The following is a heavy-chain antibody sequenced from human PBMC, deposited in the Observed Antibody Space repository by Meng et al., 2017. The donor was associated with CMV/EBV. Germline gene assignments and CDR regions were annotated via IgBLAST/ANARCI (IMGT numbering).Heavy chain of an antibody. D-gene: IGHD1-26*01. V-gene: IGHV4-39*07. CDR3: ASIVGAQDY. CDR1: GGSISSSSYY. CDR2: IYYSGST. Sequence: LQESARGLVEPSESLSLTLTVAGGSISSSSYYWGWIRQPPGKGLEWIGSIYYSGSTYYNPSLKSRVTISVDTSKNQFSLKLSSVTAADTAVYYCASIVGAQDYWGQGTLVTVSS. J-gene: IGHJ4*02.